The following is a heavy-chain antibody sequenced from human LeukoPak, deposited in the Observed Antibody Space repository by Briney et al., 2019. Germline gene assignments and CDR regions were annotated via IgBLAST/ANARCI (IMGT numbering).Heavy chain of an antibody. CDR2: VSHDGSNK. D-gene: IGHD3-16*02. CDR1: GFTFSDYS. V-gene: IGHV3-30*03. J-gene: IGHJ4*02. Sequence: GGSLRLSCAASGFTFSDYSMNWVRQAPDKGLEWVAVVSHDGSNKYYADSVKGRFTVSRDNSKNTLYLQMNSLRAEDTAVYYCAIGDSLGELSSSFEYWGQGTLVTVSS. CDR3: AIGDSLGELSSSFEY.